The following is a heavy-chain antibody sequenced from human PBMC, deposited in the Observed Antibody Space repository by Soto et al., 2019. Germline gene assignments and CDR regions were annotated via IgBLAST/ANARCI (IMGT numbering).Heavy chain of an antibody. V-gene: IGHV4-39*01. Sequence: SETLSFTGTLSFGPISSTSYYWCLIRRPPGKVLEWIGSIHYSGSNYYNPSLKSRLTISVDTSKNQFSLKLSSVTAAHTAVYYCAGTYYYDSSGYPFWGQGTLVTVLL. D-gene: IGHD3-22*01. CDR3: AGTYYYDSSGYPF. CDR2: IHYSGSN. CDR1: FGPISSTSYY. J-gene: IGHJ4*02.